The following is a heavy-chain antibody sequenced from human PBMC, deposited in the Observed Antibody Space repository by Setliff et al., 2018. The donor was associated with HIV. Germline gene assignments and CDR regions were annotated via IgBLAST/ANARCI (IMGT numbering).Heavy chain of an antibody. D-gene: IGHD6-13*01. Sequence: SCTVSGGSISTGVYYWSWIRQPADKALEWIGRISASGSTNYNPSLESRVTLSIDTSNNQFSLKLTSVTAADTAVYYCARVYSRSWFFFDHWGQGILVTVSS. CDR1: GGSISTGVYY. CDR3: ARVYSRSWFFFDH. J-gene: IGHJ4*02. CDR2: ISASGST. V-gene: IGHV4-61*02.